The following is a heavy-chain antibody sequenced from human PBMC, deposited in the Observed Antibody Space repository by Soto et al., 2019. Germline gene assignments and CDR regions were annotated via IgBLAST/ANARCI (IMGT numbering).Heavy chain of an antibody. CDR1: GGSFSGYY. CDR3: ARESGITIFGVVLLSYTFQFDY. V-gene: IGHV4-34*01. J-gene: IGHJ4*02. Sequence: ASETLSLTCAVYGGSFSGYYWSWIRQPPGKGLEWIGEINHSGSTNYNPSLKSRVTISVDTSKNQFSLKLSSVTAADTAVYYCARESGITIFGVVLLSYTFQFDYWGQGTLVTVSS. D-gene: IGHD3-3*01. CDR2: INHSGST.